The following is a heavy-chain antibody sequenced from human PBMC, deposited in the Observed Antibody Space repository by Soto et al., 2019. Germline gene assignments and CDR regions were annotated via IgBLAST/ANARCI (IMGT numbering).Heavy chain of an antibody. V-gene: IGHV4-4*02. CDR3: TKNSAYALDY. CDR2: IHHSGGT. J-gene: IGHJ4*02. CDR1: GGSVSNNNW. Sequence: QVQLQESGPGLVKPSGTLSLSCAVSGGSVSNNNWWSWVRQSPGHGLEWIGEIHHSGGTSYNLSLESRDTLSVDKSKNELSLRLNCVTAADTAVYYCTKNSAYALDYWGLGILVTVSS. D-gene: IGHD5-12*01.